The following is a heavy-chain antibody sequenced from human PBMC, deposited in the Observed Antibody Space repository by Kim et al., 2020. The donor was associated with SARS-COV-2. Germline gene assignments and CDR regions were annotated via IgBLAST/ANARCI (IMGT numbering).Heavy chain of an antibody. CDR1: GFTVSSNY. D-gene: IGHD1-26*01. CDR2: IYSGGST. J-gene: IGHJ5*02. Sequence: GGSLRLSCAASGFTVSSNYMSWVRQAPGKGLEWVSVIYSGGSTYYADSVKGRFTISRDNSKNTLYLQMNSLRAEDTAVYYCARDEIVGGIPVGWFDPWGQGTLVTVSS. V-gene: IGHV3-53*01. CDR3: ARDEIVGGIPVGWFDP.